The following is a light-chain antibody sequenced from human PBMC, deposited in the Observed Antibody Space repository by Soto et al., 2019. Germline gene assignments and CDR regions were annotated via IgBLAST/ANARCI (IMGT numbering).Light chain of an antibody. Sequence: EIVMTQSPVTLSVSPGERANLSCRASQSVSSDFAWYQQKPGQAPRLLVYGASTRATGIPARFSGRGSGTEFTLTISSLQSEDFAVYYCQQYHNWLLYTFGQGTKREI. J-gene: IGKJ2*01. CDR3: QQYHNWLLYT. CDR1: QSVSSD. V-gene: IGKV3-15*01. CDR2: GAS.